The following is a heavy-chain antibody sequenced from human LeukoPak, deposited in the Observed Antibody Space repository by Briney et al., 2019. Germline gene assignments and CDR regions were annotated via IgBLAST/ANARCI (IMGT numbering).Heavy chain of an antibody. CDR3: AKDPSLDYGEYVSAFDI. V-gene: IGHV3-23*01. J-gene: IGHJ3*02. CDR1: GFTFSNYA. D-gene: IGHD4-17*01. Sequence: PGGSLRLSCTASGFTFSNYAMSWVRQAPGKGLEWVSDISGSGGSTYYADSVKGRFTVSRDNSKNTLYLQMNSLRAEDAALYYCAKDPSLDYGEYVSAFDIWGQGTMVTVSS. CDR2: ISGSGGST.